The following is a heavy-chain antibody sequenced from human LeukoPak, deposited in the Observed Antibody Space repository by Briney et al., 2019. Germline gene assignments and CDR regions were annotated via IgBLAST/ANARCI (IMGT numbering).Heavy chain of an antibody. CDR3: AKDRPGAILWFDI. Sequence: GGSLRLSCAASGFTFSSYEMNWVRQAPGKGLEWVSYISSSGSTMYYADSVKGRFTISRDNSKNTLYLQMNSLRAEDTAVYYCAKDRPGAILWFDIWGQGTMVTVSS. V-gene: IGHV3-48*03. J-gene: IGHJ3*02. CDR2: ISSSGSTM. D-gene: IGHD3-10*01. CDR1: GFTFSSYE.